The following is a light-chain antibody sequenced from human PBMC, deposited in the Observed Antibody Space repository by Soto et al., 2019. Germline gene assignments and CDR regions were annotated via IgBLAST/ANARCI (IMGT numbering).Light chain of an antibody. V-gene: IGLV2-14*01. CDR3: SSYTGINIG. CDR1: SSDVGGYNY. Sequence: QSALTQPASVSGSPGQSSTISCTGTSSDVGGYNYVSWYQHHPGKAPKFMIYEVSNRPSWVSSRFSGSKSGNTASLTICGLQAEDEADYYCSSYTGINIGFCAGTKLTV. J-gene: IGLJ3*02. CDR2: EVS.